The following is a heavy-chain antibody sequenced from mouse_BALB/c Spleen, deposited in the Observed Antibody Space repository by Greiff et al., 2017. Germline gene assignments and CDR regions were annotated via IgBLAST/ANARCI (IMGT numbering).Heavy chain of an antibody. V-gene: IGHV5-6-5*01. CDR3: ARAVDGNSFDY. J-gene: IGHJ2*01. CDR2: ISSGGST. CDR1: GFTFSSYA. Sequence: EVQVVESGGGLVKPGGSLKLSCAASGFTFSSYAMSWVRQTPEKRLEWVASISSGGSTYYPDSVKGRFTISRDNARNILYLQMSSLRSEDTAMYYCARAVDGNSFDYWGQGTTLTVSS. D-gene: IGHD2-1*01.